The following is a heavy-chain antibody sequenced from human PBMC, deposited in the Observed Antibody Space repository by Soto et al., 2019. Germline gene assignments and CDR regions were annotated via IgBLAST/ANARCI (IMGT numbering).Heavy chain of an antibody. Sequence: PGGSLRLSCAASGFTFSSYGMHWVRQAPGKGLEWVAVIWYDGSNKYYADSVKGRFTISRDNSKNTLYLQMNSLRAEDTAVYYCARDSPSIAAAGTVDYWGQGTLVTVSS. D-gene: IGHD6-13*01. CDR3: ARDSPSIAAAGTVDY. CDR1: GFTFSSYG. J-gene: IGHJ4*02. V-gene: IGHV3-33*01. CDR2: IWYDGSNK.